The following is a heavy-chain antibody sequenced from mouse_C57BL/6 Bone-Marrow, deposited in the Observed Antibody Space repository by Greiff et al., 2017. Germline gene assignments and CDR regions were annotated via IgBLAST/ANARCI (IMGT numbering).Heavy chain of an antibody. CDR3: ARYYDGYYFDV. CDR1: GYAFSSSW. V-gene: IGHV1-82*01. Sequence: QVQLQQSGPELVKPGASVKISCKASGYAFSSSWMNWVKQRPGKGLEWIGRIYPGDGDTNYNWKFKGKATLTADKSSSTAYMQLSSLTSEYSAVYFCARYYDGYYFDVWGTGTTVTVSS. J-gene: IGHJ1*03. D-gene: IGHD2-3*01. CDR2: IYPGDGDT.